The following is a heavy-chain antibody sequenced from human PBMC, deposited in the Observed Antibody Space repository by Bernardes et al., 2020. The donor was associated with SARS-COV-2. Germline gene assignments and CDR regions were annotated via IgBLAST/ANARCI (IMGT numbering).Heavy chain of an antibody. Sequence: TLSLTCTVSGGSISSHYWSWIRQPPGKGLEWIGYIYDSGSTDYNPSLKSRITISVDTSKNQFSLKLSSVTAADTAVYYCARARDPGLRFLAGLPIGFDYWGQGILVAVSS. CDR1: GGSISSHY. CDR2: IYDSGST. D-gene: IGHD3-3*01. CDR3: ARARDPGLRFLAGLPIGFDY. V-gene: IGHV4-59*11. J-gene: IGHJ4*02.